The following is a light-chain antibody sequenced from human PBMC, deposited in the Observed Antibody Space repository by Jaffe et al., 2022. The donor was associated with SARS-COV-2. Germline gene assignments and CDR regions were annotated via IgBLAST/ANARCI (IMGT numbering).Light chain of an antibody. CDR3: QQRRNWPLT. CDR2: DAS. J-gene: IGKJ4*01. V-gene: IGKV3-11*01. Sequence: EIVLTQSPATLSLSPGERATLSCRASQSVGSDLAWYQQKPGQPPRLLIYDASNRATGIPARFSGGGSGTDFTLTISSLEPDDFAVYYCQQRRNWPLTFGGGTKVEIQ. CDR1: QSVGSD.